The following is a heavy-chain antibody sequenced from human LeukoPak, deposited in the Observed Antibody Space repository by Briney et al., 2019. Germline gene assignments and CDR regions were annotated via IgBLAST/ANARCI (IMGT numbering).Heavy chain of an antibody. CDR1: GFTFGDYA. D-gene: IGHD6-19*01. CDR2: IRDKADLGTT. CDR3: SRDINPTIAVAGFYFDY. Sequence: GGSLRLSCTASGFTFGDYAMNWVRQAPGQGLEWVGLIRDKADLGTTEYAASGHSRFTISRDDSKSIVYLQKNSLKPEDTAVYYCSRDINPTIAVAGFYFDYWGQGTLVTVPS. V-gene: IGHV3-49*04. J-gene: IGHJ4*02.